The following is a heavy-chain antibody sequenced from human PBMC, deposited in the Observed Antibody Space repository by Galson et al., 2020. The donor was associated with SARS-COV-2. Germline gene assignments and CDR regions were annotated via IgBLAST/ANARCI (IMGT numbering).Heavy chain of an antibody. V-gene: IGHV2-5*01. CDR3: AHSAPSSLTIFGVGSVKDYCDY. CDR2: IYWNDDK. D-gene: IGHD3-3*01. CDR1: GFSLTTSGVG. Sequence: ESGHTLVKPTQTLTLTCTFSGFSLTTSGVGVGWIHQPPAKALEWLALIYWNDDKRYSPSLKSRLTITKDTSKNQVVLTMTNMDPVDTATYFCAHSAPSSLTIFGVGSVKDYCDYWGQGTLVTGSS. J-gene: IGHJ4*02.